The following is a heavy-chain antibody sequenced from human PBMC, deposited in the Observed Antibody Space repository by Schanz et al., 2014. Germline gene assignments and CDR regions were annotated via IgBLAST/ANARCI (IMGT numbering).Heavy chain of an antibody. Sequence: VQLEQSGAEVKKPGSSVKVSCKASGGTFSSFGINWVRQAPGQGLEWMGRIIPSLGLAKYEQKFQDKVTITADTSTTTAYMELSGLRSEDTALYYCARDSGSSSWYPSDYWGQGTLXTVSS. J-gene: IGHJ4*02. V-gene: IGHV1-69*04. CDR1: GGTFSSFG. D-gene: IGHD6-13*01. CDR2: IIPSLGLA. CDR3: ARDSGSSSWYPSDY.